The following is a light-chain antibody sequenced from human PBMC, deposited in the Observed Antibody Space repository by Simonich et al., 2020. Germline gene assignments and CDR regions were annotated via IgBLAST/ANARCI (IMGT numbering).Light chain of an antibody. CDR3: SSYTSSSTWV. V-gene: IGLV2-14*01. CDR2: DVR. J-gene: IGLJ3*02. CDR1: SSDVGGYNY. Sequence: QSALTQPASVSGSPGQSITISCTGTSSDVGGYNYVSWYQQHPGKAPKLIIVDVRKRPSVFSNRFSGYKSGNTASLTISGHQAEDEADYYCSSYTSSSTWVFGGGTKLTVL.